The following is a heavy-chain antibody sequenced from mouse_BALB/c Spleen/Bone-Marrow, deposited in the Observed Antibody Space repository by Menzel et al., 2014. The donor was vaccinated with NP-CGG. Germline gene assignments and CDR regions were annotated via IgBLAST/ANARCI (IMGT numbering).Heavy chain of an antibody. J-gene: IGHJ2*01. CDR1: GYTFTSYV. D-gene: IGHD1-1*01. V-gene: IGHV1-14*01. CDR2: INPYNDGT. CDR3: ARSYGGGDY. Sequence: LQESGPELVKPGASVKMSCKASGYTFTSYVMHWVKQKPGQGLEWIGYINPYNDGTKYSEKFKGRATLTSDKSSSTAYMELSSLTSEDSAVYYCARSYGGGDYWGQGTTLTVSS.